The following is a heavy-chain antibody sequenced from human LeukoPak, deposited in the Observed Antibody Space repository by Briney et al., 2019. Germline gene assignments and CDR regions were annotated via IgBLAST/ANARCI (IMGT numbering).Heavy chain of an antibody. CDR1: GGSISSYY. Sequence: SETLSLTCAVYGGSISSYYWSWIRQPPGKGLEWIGYTHNSGDTNYNPSVKSRVTIPIDTPKNQFSLRLNSVTAADTGVYYCARRGAGNWYFDLWGRGTLVTVSS. CDR2: THNSGDT. V-gene: IGHV4-59*08. J-gene: IGHJ2*01. CDR3: ARRGAGNWYFDL. D-gene: IGHD1-14*01.